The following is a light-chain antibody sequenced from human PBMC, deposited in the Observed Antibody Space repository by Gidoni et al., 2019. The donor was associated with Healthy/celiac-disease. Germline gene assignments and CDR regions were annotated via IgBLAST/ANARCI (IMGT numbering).Light chain of an antibody. J-gene: IGKJ1*01. Sequence: EIVFTQSPGTMSLSPGERATLSCRASQSVSSSYLAWYQQKPGQAPRLLIYGASSRATGIPDRFSGSGSGTDFTLTISRMEPEDFAVYYCQQYGRSPWTFGQGTKVEIK. CDR2: GAS. CDR1: QSVSSSY. CDR3: QQYGRSPWT. V-gene: IGKV3-20*01.